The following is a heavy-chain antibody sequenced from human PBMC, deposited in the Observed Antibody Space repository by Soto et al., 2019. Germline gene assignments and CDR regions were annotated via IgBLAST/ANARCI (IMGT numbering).Heavy chain of an antibody. D-gene: IGHD2-8*02. CDR2: IYHSGIT. J-gene: IGHJ4*02. Sequence: SETLSLTCTVSGGSISSGGYYWSWIRQHPGTGFEWIGEIYHSGITNYNPSLKSRVTISVDTSKNQFSLKLTSVTAADTAVYYCARDKITGLFDYWGQGTLVTVSS. CDR1: GGSISSGGYY. CDR3: ARDKITGLFDY. V-gene: IGHV4-31*03.